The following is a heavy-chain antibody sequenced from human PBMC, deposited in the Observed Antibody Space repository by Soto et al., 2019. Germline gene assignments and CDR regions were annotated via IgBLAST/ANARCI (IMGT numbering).Heavy chain of an antibody. Sequence: QVQLVESGGGVVQPGRSLRLSCAASGFTFSSYGMHWVRQAPGKGLEWVAVIWYDGSNKYYADSVKGRFTISRDNSKNTLYLQMNSLRAEDTAVYYCARFGGNVYYGMDVWGQGTTVTVSS. V-gene: IGHV3-33*01. CDR2: IWYDGSNK. CDR1: GFTFSSYG. J-gene: IGHJ6*02. D-gene: IGHD1-1*01. CDR3: ARFGGNVYYGMDV.